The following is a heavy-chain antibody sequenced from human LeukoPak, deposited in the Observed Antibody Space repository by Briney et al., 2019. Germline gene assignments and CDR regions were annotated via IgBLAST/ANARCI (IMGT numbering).Heavy chain of an antibody. CDR3: TTLRGYCSGGSCPPAYYGMDV. CDR2: IRSKTDGGTT. CDR1: GXTFSNAW. V-gene: IGHV3-15*01. J-gene: IGHJ6*02. Sequence: GGSLRLSWAASGXTFSNAWMSWVRQAPGKGLEWVGHIRSKTDGGTTDYAAPVKGRFTISRDGSKNTLYLQMNSLKTEDTAVYYCTTLRGYCSGGSCPPAYYGMDVWGQGTTVTVSS. D-gene: IGHD2-15*01.